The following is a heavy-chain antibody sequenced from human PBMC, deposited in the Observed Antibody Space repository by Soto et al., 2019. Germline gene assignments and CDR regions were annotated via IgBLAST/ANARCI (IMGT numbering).Heavy chain of an antibody. D-gene: IGHD3-16*01. CDR3: VSQRTYGLTQGCFGS. J-gene: IGHJ4*02. CDR2: VYYSGRS. V-gene: IGHV4-39*01. Sequence: LXLTCSAAGESVSSSNYYWGWIRQSPGKRLEWIGSVYYSGRSYSKSSVKRRVTISVDTSKNQFSLNLNPVTASDTSVDLCVSQRTYGLTQGCFGSWVPGALVT. CDR1: GESVSSSNYY.